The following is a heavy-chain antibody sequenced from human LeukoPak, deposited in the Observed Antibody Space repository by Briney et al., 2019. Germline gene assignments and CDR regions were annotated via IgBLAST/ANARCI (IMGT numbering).Heavy chain of an antibody. J-gene: IGHJ5*02. Sequence: VASVKVSCKASGYTFTGHYIHWVRQAPGQGLEWMGWINPNSGGTNYAQKFQGRVTMTRDTSISTAYMELNRLRSDDTAVYYCARDLPYYYASSDADRWGQGTLVTVSS. CDR2: INPNSGGT. D-gene: IGHD3-22*01. CDR3: ARDLPYYYASSDADR. V-gene: IGHV1-2*02. CDR1: GYTFTGHY.